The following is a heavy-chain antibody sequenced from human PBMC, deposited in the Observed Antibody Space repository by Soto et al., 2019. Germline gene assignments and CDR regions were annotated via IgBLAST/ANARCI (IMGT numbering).Heavy chain of an antibody. CDR1: GDSVSSNSSA. D-gene: IGHD6-13*01. Sequence: SHTLSLTCALSGDSVSSNSSAWNWIGQSPSRGLEWLGRTYYRSKWYNDYAVSVKSRITINPDTSKNQFSLQLNSVTPEDTAVYYCASGPRIAAAGTRRGYYYYYGMDVWCQGTTVTVSS. V-gene: IGHV6-1*01. CDR3: ASGPRIAAAGTRRGYYYYYGMDV. J-gene: IGHJ6*02. CDR2: TYYRSKWYN.